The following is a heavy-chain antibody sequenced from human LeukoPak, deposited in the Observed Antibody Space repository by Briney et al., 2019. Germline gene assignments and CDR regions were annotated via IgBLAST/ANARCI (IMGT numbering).Heavy chain of an antibody. CDR2: IDNDGRDT. J-gene: IGHJ3*02. D-gene: IGHD1-14*01. CDR1: EFTFSNYW. CDR3: ARGGYHHGFDI. V-gene: IGHV3-74*01. Sequence: GGPLRLSCAASEFTFSNYWMHWVRQAPGEGLVWVSRIDNDGRDTIYADSVKGRFTISRDNGKNTLYLQMNSLRAEDTAVYYCARGGYHHGFDIWGQGTLVTVSS.